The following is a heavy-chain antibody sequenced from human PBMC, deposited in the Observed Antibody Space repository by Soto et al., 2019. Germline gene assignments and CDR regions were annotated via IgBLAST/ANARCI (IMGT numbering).Heavy chain of an antibody. Sequence: QVQLQELGPGLVKPSGTLSLTCAVSGGSISSTDWWSWVRQPPGKGLEWIGEIYHGGSTNYNPSLKSRVTMSVDRSKNQFSLKLTSVTAADTAVYYCASSKSGGSYYFDYWGQGTLVTVSS. CDR3: ASSKSGGSYYFDY. CDR2: IYHGGST. CDR1: GGSISSTDW. V-gene: IGHV4-4*02. J-gene: IGHJ4*02. D-gene: IGHD1-26*01.